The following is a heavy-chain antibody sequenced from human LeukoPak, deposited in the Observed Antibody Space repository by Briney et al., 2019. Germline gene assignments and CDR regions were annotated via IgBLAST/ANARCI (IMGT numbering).Heavy chain of an antibody. V-gene: IGHV3-30*03. CDR2: ISYDGSNK. Sequence: GRSLRLSCAASGFTFSSYGMHWVRQAPGKGLEWVAVISYDGSNKYYADSVKGRFTISRDNSKNTLYLQMNSPRAEDTAVYYCARALDGYNRDDAFDIWGQGTMVTVSS. D-gene: IGHD5-24*01. J-gene: IGHJ3*02. CDR1: GFTFSSYG. CDR3: ARALDGYNRDDAFDI.